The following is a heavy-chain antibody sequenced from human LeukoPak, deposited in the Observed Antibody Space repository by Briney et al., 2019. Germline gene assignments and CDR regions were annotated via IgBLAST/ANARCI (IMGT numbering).Heavy chain of an antibody. Sequence: SETLSLTCTVSGGSISSGDYYRSWIRQPPGTGLEWIGYIYYSGSTYYNPSLKSRVTISVDTSKNQFSLKLSSVTAADTAVHYCASVVRYYYDSSGYYRDYWGQGTLVTVSS. CDR3: ASVVRYYYDSSGYYRDY. D-gene: IGHD3-22*01. V-gene: IGHV4-30-4*01. CDR1: GGSISSGDYY. CDR2: IYYSGST. J-gene: IGHJ4*02.